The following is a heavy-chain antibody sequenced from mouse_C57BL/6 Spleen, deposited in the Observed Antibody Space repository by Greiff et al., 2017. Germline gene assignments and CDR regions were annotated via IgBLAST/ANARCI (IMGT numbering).Heavy chain of an antibody. J-gene: IGHJ4*01. CDR2: INPYNGGT. V-gene: IGHV1-19*01. CDR1: GYTFTDYY. CDR3: ARASPEGGAMDY. Sequence: VQLQQSGPVLVKPGASVKMSCKASGYTFTDYYMNWVKQSHGKSLEWIGVINPYNGGTSYNQKFKGKATLTVDKSSSTAYMELNSLTSEDSAVYYCARASPEGGAMDYWGQGTSVTVSS.